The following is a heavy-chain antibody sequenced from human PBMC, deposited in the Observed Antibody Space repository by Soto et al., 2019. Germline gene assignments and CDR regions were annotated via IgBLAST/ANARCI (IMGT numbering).Heavy chain of an antibody. CDR1: GGTFSSYA. Sequence: SVKVSCKASGGTFSSYAISWVRQAPGQGLEWMGGIIPIFGTANYAQKFQGRVTITADESTSTAYMELSSLRSEDTAVYYCARPGGGADGYQHPDAFEIWGQGTMGTVSS. D-gene: IGHD5-12*01. V-gene: IGHV1-69*13. J-gene: IGHJ3*02. CDR3: ARPGGGADGYQHPDAFEI. CDR2: IIPIFGTA.